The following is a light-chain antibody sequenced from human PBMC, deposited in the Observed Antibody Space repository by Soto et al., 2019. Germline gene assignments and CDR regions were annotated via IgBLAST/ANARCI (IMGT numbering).Light chain of an antibody. Sequence: QSVLTQPPSVSGAPGQRVTISRTGSSSNIGAGYDVHWYQQLPGTAPKLLIYGNSNRPSGVPDRFSGSKSGTSASLAITGLQAEDEADYYCQSYDSSLSAYYVFGTGTKSPS. CDR1: SSNIGAGYD. V-gene: IGLV1-40*01. CDR2: GNS. J-gene: IGLJ1*01. CDR3: QSYDSSLSAYYV.